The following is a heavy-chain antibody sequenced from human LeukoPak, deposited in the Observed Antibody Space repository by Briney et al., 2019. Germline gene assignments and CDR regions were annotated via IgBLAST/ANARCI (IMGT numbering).Heavy chain of an antibody. V-gene: IGHV4-39*07. D-gene: IGHD3-9*01. CDR2: IYYSGST. Sequence: SETLSLTCTVSGGPVDHMNYYWGWIRRAPGKGLEWIGSIYYSGSTYYNPSLKSRVTMLIDTSKNQFSLNLNSVTAADTAVYFCARASGRYFDWLQGPFDYWGQGSLVTVSS. CDR1: GGPVDHMNYY. CDR3: ARASGRYFDWLQGPFDY. J-gene: IGHJ4*02.